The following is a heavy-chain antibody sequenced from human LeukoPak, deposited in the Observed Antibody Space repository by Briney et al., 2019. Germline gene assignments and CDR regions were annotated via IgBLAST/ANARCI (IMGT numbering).Heavy chain of an antibody. Sequence: GASVKVSCKASGGTFSSYAISWVRQAPGQGLEWMAWINPNTGDTNYAQKFQDRVTMTRDPSITTAYMELTWLESDDTAVYYCARDGGLDYWGQGTLVTVSS. CDR1: GGTFSSYA. CDR3: ARDGGLDY. V-gene: IGHV1-2*02. CDR2: INPNTGDT. J-gene: IGHJ4*02. D-gene: IGHD2-15*01.